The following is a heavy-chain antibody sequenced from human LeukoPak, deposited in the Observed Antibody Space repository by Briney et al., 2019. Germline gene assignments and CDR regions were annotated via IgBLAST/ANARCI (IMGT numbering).Heavy chain of an antibody. J-gene: IGHJ3*02. V-gene: IGHV1-69*04. D-gene: IGHD3-10*01. Sequence: GASVKVSCKASGYTFTSYGISWVRQAPGQGLEWMGRIIPILGIANYAQKFQGRVTITADKSTSTAYMELSSLRSEDTAVYYCARDYGSGSYPAFDIWGQGTMVTVSS. CDR1: GYTFTSYG. CDR2: IIPILGIA. CDR3: ARDYGSGSYPAFDI.